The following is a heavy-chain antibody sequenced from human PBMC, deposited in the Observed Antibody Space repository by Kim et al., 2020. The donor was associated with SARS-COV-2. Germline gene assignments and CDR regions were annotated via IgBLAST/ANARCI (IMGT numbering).Heavy chain of an antibody. J-gene: IGHJ6*02. CDR3: AKGPRDFGVVIRVGYYYGMDV. Sequence: GGSLRLSCAASGFTFSSYAMSWVRQAPGKGLEWVSAISGSAGSTDYANSVKGRFTISRDNSKNTLFLQMNSLRAEDTAVYYCAKGPRDFGVVIRVGYYYGMDVWGQGTTVTVS. CDR2: ISGSAGST. D-gene: IGHD3-3*01. CDR1: GFTFSSYA. V-gene: IGHV3-23*01.